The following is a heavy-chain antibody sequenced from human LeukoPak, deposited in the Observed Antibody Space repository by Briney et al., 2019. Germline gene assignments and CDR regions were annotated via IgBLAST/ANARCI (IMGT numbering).Heavy chain of an antibody. CDR3: ATASWFGELPLNDAFDI. Sequence: ASVKVSCKVSGYTLTELSMHWVRQAPGKGLEWMGGFDPEDGETIYAQKFQGRVTMTEDTSTDTAYMELSSLRSEDTAVYYCATASWFGELPLNDAFDIWGQGTMVTVSS. J-gene: IGHJ3*02. CDR2: FDPEDGET. CDR1: GYTLTELS. D-gene: IGHD3-10*01. V-gene: IGHV1-24*01.